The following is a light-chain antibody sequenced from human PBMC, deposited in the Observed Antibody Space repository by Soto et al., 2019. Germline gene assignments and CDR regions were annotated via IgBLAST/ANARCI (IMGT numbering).Light chain of an antibody. Sequence: QSALTQPASVSGSPGQSITISCTGTSNDVGGHNYVSWFQQHPGKVPKLMIYEVSNRPSGVSNRFSGSKSGNTASLTISGLQAEDEADYYCSSYTSSSTYVFGTGTKLTVL. J-gene: IGLJ1*01. CDR2: EVS. CDR1: SNDVGGHNY. CDR3: SSYTSSSTYV. V-gene: IGLV2-14*01.